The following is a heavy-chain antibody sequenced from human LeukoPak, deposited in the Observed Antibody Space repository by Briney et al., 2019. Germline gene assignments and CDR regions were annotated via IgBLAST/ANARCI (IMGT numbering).Heavy chain of an antibody. CDR2: IYYSGST. CDR1: GGSLSSHY. J-gene: IGHJ5*02. Sequence: PSETLSLTCTVSGGSLSSHYWNWIRQPPGKGQEWIGYIYYSGSTYYNPSLKSRVTISVDTSKNQFSLKLSSVTAADTAVYYCAREAYGSGSYHRTNWFDPWGQGTLVTVSS. D-gene: IGHD3-10*01. CDR3: AREAYGSGSYHRTNWFDP. V-gene: IGHV4-59*06.